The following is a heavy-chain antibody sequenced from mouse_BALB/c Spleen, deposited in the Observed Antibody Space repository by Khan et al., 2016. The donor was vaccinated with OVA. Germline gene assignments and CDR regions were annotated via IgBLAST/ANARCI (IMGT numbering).Heavy chain of an antibody. CDR1: GFTFSAYS. CDR2: ISSGGDYT. D-gene: IGHD4-1*01. Sequence: EVELVESGGDLVEPGGSLKLSCAASGFTFSAYSMSWVRQTADKRLEWVATISSGGDYTYYVDNVKGRFTISRDNAKNTLHLQMSSLKFEDTAMYYSESHLTGSFAYWGQGTLVTVSA. J-gene: IGHJ3*01. V-gene: IGHV5-6*01. CDR3: ESHLTGSFAY.